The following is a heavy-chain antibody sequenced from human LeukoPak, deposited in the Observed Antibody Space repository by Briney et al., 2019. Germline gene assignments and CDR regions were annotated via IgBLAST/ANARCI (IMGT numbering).Heavy chain of an antibody. V-gene: IGHV4-34*01. CDR3: ASSLLTADAFDI. CDR1: GGSFSGYY. Sequence: PSETLSLTCAVYGGSFSGYYWSWIRQPPGKGLEWIGEINHSGSTNYNPSLKSRVTISIDTSKNQFSLELSSVTAADTAVYYCASSLLTADAFDIWGQGTMVTVSS. CDR2: INHSGST. D-gene: IGHD3-9*01. J-gene: IGHJ3*02.